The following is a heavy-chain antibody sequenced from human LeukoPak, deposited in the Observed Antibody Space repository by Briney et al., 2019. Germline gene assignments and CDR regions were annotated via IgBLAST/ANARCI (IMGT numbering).Heavy chain of an antibody. V-gene: IGHV1-69*13. J-gene: IGHJ4*02. CDR2: IIPIFGTA. CDR1: EGTFSSYA. Sequence: SGKVSCKASEGTFSSYAISWVRQAPGQGLEWMGGIIPIFGTANYAQKFQGRVTITADESTSTAYMELSSLRSEDTAVYYCARSRPRSSWSNYFDSWGQGTLVTVSS. D-gene: IGHD6-13*01. CDR3: ARSRPRSSWSNYFDS.